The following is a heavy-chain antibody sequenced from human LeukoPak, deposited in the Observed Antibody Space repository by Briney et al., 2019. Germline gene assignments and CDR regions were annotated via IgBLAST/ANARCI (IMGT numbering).Heavy chain of an antibody. CDR3: ARGSGGDRYFDY. J-gene: IGHJ4*02. CDR2: ISYDGSNK. Sequence: GGSLRLSCAASGFTFSSYEMNWVRQAPGKGLEWVAVISYDGSNKYYADSVKGRFTISRDNSKNTLYLQMNSLRAEDTAVYYCARGSGGDRYFDYRGQGTLVTVSS. D-gene: IGHD2-21*02. CDR1: GFTFSSYE. V-gene: IGHV3-30-3*01.